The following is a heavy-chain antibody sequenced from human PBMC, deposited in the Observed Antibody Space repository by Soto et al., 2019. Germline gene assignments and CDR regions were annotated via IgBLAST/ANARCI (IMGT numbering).Heavy chain of an antibody. V-gene: IGHV1-8*01. CDR1: GYTFTSYD. CDR2: MHPNSGNT. CDR3: ARERARYGMDV. Sequence: QVQLVQSGAEVKKPGASVKVSCTASGYTFTSYDINWVRHATGQGLEWMGWMHPNSGNTGYAQNFQGRVTMTSNTSISTAYMDPSSLRSEDTAVYYCARERARYGMDVWGQGTTVTVSS. J-gene: IGHJ6*02.